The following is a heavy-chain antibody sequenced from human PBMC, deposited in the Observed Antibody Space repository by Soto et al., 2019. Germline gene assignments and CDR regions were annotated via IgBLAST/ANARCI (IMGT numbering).Heavy chain of an antibody. CDR2: ISWSTSSI. CDR3: GKASSSNSWSPIDY. D-gene: IGHD6-6*01. Sequence: GGSLRLSCAASGLTFDYYGMHWVRQIPGKGLQWVSGISWSTSSIGYGASLRGRFLISRDNANNSLYLQMNDLRPEDTALYYCGKASSSNSWSPIDYWGQGTMVTVSS. CDR1: GLTFDYYG. V-gene: IGHV3-9*01. J-gene: IGHJ4*02.